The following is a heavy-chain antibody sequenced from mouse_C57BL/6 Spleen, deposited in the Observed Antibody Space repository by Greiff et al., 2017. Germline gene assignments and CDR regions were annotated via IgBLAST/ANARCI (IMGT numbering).Heavy chain of an antibody. Sequence: EVKLMESGGGLVQPGGSMKLSCVASGFTFSNYWMNWVRQSPEKGLEWVAQIRLKSDNYATHYAESVKGRFTTSRDDSKSSVYLQMNNLRAEDTGIYYCTGYGYAMDYWGQGTSVTVSS. D-gene: IGHD1-1*01. V-gene: IGHV6-3*01. CDR1: GFTFSNYW. CDR2: IRLKSDNYAT. J-gene: IGHJ4*01. CDR3: TGYGYAMDY.